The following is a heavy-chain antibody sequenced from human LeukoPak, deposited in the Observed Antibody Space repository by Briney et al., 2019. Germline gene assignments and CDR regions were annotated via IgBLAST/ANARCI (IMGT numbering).Heavy chain of an antibody. D-gene: IGHD3-22*01. Sequence: GGSLRLSCVASGFTFSWYTMNWVRQAPGKGLEWVASIASSSSYIYYADSAKGRFTISRDNARNSLYLQMNSLRAEDTALYYCARRGDTSGYYSDYWGQGILVTVSS. CDR3: ARRGDTSGYYSDY. CDR1: GFTFSWYT. CDR2: IASSSSYI. V-gene: IGHV3-21*01. J-gene: IGHJ4*02.